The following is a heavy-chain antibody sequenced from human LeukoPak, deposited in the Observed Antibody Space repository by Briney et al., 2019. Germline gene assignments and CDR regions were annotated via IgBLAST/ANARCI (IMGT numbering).Heavy chain of an antibody. Sequence: GGSLRLSCAASGFTFSSYAMSWVRQAPGKGLEWVSSISSSSSYIYYADSVKGRFTISRDNAKNSLYLQMNSLRAEDTAVYYCARDPGYCSGGSCYPDYWGQGTLVTVSS. CDR2: ISSSSSYI. D-gene: IGHD2-15*01. V-gene: IGHV3-21*01. CDR1: GFTFSSYA. CDR3: ARDPGYCSGGSCYPDY. J-gene: IGHJ4*02.